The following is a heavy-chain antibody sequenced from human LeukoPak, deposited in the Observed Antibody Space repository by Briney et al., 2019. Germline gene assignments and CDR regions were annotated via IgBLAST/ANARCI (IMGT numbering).Heavy chain of an antibody. J-gene: IGHJ4*02. CDR2: IIPIFGTA. V-gene: IGHV1-69*13. CDR1: GGTFSSYA. CDR3: ATGGNTAGPTTFDY. D-gene: IGHD5-18*01. Sequence: GASVKVSCKASGGTFSSYAISWVRQAPGQGLEWMGGIIPIFGTANYAQKFQGRVTITADESTSTAYMELSSLRSEDTAVYYCATGGNTAGPTTFDYWGQGTLVTVSS.